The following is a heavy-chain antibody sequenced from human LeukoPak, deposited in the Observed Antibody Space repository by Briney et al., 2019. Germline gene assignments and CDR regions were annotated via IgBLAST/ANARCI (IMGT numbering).Heavy chain of an antibody. V-gene: IGHV4-59*11. D-gene: IGHD2-15*01. J-gene: IGHJ6*03. CDR3: GRDALVGYFSYYYMDV. CDR2: ISNSRST. Sequence: SETLSLTCTVSGGSISSHYWTWIRQSPVKGLEWIGDISNSRSTSYNPSLKSRVTISIDTSKNQFSLKLSSVTAADTAVYYCGRDALVGYFSYYYMDVWGKGTTVTVSS. CDR1: GGSISSHY.